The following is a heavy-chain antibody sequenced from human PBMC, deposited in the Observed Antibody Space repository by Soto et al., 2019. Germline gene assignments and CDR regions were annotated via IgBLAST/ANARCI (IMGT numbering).Heavy chain of an antibody. Sequence: PSETLSLTCTVSGGSISSGDYYWSWIRQPPGKGLEWIGYIYYSGNTYYNPSLKSRVTISLDTYKDQFSLKLTSVTAADTAMYFCARAPVGLDTISYFDYWGQGKLVTVSS. V-gene: IGHV4-30-4*01. CDR1: GGSISSGDYY. D-gene: IGHD3-3*01. J-gene: IGHJ4*02. CDR2: IYYSGNT. CDR3: ARAPVGLDTISYFDY.